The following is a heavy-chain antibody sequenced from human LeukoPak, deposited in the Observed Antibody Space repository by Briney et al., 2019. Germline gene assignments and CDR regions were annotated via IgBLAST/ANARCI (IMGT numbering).Heavy chain of an antibody. CDR3: ARGRPIVGAGYYFDY. J-gene: IGHJ4*02. V-gene: IGHV3-53*01. CDR1: GFTVSSNS. D-gene: IGHD6-13*01. CDR2: IYSGGST. Sequence: GGSLRLSCAASGFTVSSNSMSWVRQAPGKGLEWVSVIYSGGSTYYADSVKGRFTISRDNSKNTLYLQMNSLRAEDTAVYYCARGRPIVGAGYYFDYWGQGTLVTVSS.